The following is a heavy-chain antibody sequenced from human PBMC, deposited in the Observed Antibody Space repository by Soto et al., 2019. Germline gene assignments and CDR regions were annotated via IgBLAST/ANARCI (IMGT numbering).Heavy chain of an antibody. CDR2: IYYTGTT. CDR1: GDSINRYY. V-gene: IGHV4-59*08. D-gene: IGHD1-26*01. J-gene: IGHJ3*01. Sequence: PSETLSLTCAVSGDSINRYYWSWIRQPPGKGLEWIGYIYYTGTTNYNPSLKSRVTISVDTSKKQFSLNLRSVTAADTAVYYCARRTTSFAFDVWGQGTLVTVSS. CDR3: ARRTTSFAFDV.